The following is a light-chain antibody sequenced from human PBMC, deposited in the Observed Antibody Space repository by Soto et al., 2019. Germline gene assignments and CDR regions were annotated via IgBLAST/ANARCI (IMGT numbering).Light chain of an antibody. CDR1: QSVGKS. Sequence: EIVLTQSPGTLSLSPGERATLSCRASQSVGKSLAWYQQKPGQAPRPLIYGASTRATGIPDRFSGSGSGTDFTLTISRLEPEDYAVYYCQQYGSSPRTFGQGTKVDIK. CDR3: QQYGSSPRT. V-gene: IGKV3-20*01. CDR2: GAS. J-gene: IGKJ1*01.